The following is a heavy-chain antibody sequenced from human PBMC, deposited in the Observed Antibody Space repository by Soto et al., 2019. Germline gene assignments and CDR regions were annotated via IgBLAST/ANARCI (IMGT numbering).Heavy chain of an antibody. V-gene: IGHV3-64*01. J-gene: IGHJ4*02. CDR2: ISTHGGST. Sequence: GGSLRLSCAASGFTFSNYWMHWVRQAPGKKLEYVSGISTHGGSTYYANSVKGRFTISRDNSRNTLYLQMGSLSAEDMAVYYCARHYGSGTYIYFDYWGQRTLVTVSS. CDR3: ARHYGSGTYIYFDY. CDR1: GFTFSNYW. D-gene: IGHD3-10*01.